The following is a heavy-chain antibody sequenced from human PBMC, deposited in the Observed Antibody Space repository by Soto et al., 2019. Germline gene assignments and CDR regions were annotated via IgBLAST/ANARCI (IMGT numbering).Heavy chain of an antibody. Sequence: SVKVSCKASGGTFSSYAISWVRQAPGQGLEWMGGIIPIFGTANYAQKFQGRVTITADKSTSTAYMELSSLRSEDTAVYYCASLIAAAGFDYWGQGTLVTVSS. D-gene: IGHD6-13*01. CDR2: IIPIFGTA. CDR1: GGTFSSYA. V-gene: IGHV1-69*06. J-gene: IGHJ4*02. CDR3: ASLIAAAGFDY.